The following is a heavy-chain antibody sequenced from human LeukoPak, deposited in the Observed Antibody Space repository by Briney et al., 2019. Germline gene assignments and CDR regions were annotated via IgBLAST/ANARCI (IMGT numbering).Heavy chain of an antibody. V-gene: IGHV3-15*01. D-gene: IGHD3-22*01. CDR2: IKSKTDGGTT. CDR3: TTVHYDSSGEAYY. CDR1: GLTFSNAW. Sequence: GGSLRLSCAASGLTFSNAWMSWVRQAPGKGLEWVGRIKSKTDGGTTDYAAPVKGRFTISRDDSKNTLYLQMNSLKTEDTAVYYCTTVHYDSSGEAYYWGQGTLVTVSS. J-gene: IGHJ4*02.